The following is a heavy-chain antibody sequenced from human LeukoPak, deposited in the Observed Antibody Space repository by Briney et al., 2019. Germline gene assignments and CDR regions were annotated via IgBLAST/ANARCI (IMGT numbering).Heavy chain of an antibody. J-gene: IGHJ3*02. CDR1: GYTFTGYY. V-gene: IGHV1-2*06. Sequence: ASVKVSCKASGYTFTGYYMHWVRQAPGQGLEWMGRINPNSGAANYAQKFQGRVTMTRDTSISTAYMELSRLRSDDTAVYYCARGIAAAGTVDGAFDIWGQGTMVTVSS. CDR2: INPNSGAA. D-gene: IGHD6-13*01. CDR3: ARGIAAAGTVDGAFDI.